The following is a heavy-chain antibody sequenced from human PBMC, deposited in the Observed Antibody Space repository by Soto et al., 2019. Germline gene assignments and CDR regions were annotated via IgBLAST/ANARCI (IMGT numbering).Heavy chain of an antibody. CDR3: ASYSSSWYGYYYYGMDV. V-gene: IGHV1-8*01. CDR1: GYTFTSYD. Sequence: QVQLVQSGAEVKKPGASVKVSCKASGYTFTSYDINWVRQATGQGLEWMGWMNPNSGNTGYAQKFQGRVTMTRNTSMSTAYMELSSLRSEDTAVYYCASYSSSWYGYYYYGMDVWGQGTTVTVSS. J-gene: IGHJ6*02. D-gene: IGHD6-13*01. CDR2: MNPNSGNT.